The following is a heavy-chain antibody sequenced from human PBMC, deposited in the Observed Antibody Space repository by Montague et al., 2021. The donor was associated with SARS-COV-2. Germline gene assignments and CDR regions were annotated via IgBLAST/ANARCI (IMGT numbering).Heavy chain of an antibody. D-gene: IGHD3-10*01. J-gene: IGHJ4*02. CDR1: GGSISSSSYY. V-gene: IGHV4-39*01. CDR2: IYYSGST. CDR3: AGREDYYGTGSHPN. Sequence: SETLSLTCTVSGGSISSSSYYWGWIRQPPGKGREWIGSIYYSGSTYYNPSIKSRVTISVDTSKNQFSLKLGSVTAADTAVYYGAGREDYYGTGSHPNWGQGTLVTVSS.